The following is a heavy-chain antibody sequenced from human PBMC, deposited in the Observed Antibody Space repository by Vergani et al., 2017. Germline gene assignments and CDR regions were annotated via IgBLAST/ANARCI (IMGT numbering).Heavy chain of an antibody. CDR2: IKNTGDSI. J-gene: IGHJ4*02. Sequence: EVQLLQSEGAVVQPGGSLRLSCVASGFTFISHAMSWVGQGHGQGLEWVSSIKNTGDSIHNADSVKGRFTISRDNTKNTLYLQINSLRVEDTAVYYCGRGSDNYNWGQGTLVTVSS. CDR3: GRGSDNYN. D-gene: IGHD5-24*01. CDR1: GFTFISHA. V-gene: IGHV3-23*01.